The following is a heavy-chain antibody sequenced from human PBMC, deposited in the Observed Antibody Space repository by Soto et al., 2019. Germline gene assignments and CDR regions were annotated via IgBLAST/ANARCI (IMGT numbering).Heavy chain of an antibody. D-gene: IGHD3-3*02. Sequence: SETLSLTCTVSGVSISSGGYYWSWIRQHPGKGLEWIGYIYYSGSTYYNPSLKSRVTISVDTSKNQFSLKLSSVTAADTAVYYCARHGHFLSGSNGYFDYWGQGPLGPVSS. CDR1: GVSISSGGYY. V-gene: IGHV4-31*03. CDR2: IYYSGST. J-gene: IGHJ4*03. CDR3: ARHGHFLSGSNGYFDY.